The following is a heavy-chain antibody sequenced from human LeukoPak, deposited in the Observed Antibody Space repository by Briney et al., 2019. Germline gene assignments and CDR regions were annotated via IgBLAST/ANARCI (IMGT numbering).Heavy chain of an antibody. CDR2: ISGSGDET. CDR3: AKDSAGAYGGSIFFDY. D-gene: IGHD2-21*01. Sequence: PGGSLRLSCAVSGFTFSSYALSWVRQAPGKGLEWVSGISGSGDETWYADSVKGRFTISRDNSKNTLYLQMNSLRAEDTAVYYCAKDSAGAYGGSIFFDYWAQGTQVPAPS. V-gene: IGHV3-23*01. CDR1: GFTFSSYA. J-gene: IGHJ4*02.